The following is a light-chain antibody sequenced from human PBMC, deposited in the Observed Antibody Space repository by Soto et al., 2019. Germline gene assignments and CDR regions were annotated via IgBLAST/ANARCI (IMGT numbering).Light chain of an antibody. J-gene: IGKJ5*01. CDR1: QSVSSN. V-gene: IGKV3D-15*01. CDR3: QQYNNWPPIT. CDR2: GAS. Sequence: EIVMTQSPATLSVSPGERATLSCRASQSVSSNLAWYQQKPGQAPRLLIYGASIRATGIPARFSGSGSGTEFTLTISSLQSEDFAVYYGQQYNNWPPITFGQGTRLEIK.